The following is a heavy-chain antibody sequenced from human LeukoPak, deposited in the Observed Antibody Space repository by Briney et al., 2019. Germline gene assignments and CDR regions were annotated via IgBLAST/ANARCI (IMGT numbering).Heavy chain of an antibody. CDR3: ARDAQYCSGGSCYSDGGESYYYYYYMDV. J-gene: IGHJ6*03. V-gene: IGHV1-24*01. Sequence: ASVKVSCKVSGYTLTELSMHWVRQAPGKGLEWMGGFDPEDGETIYAQKFQGRVTMTEDTSTDTAYMELSSLRSEDTAVYYCARDAQYCSGGSCYSDGGESYYYYYYMDVWGKGTTVTVSS. D-gene: IGHD2-15*01. CDR1: GYTLTELS. CDR2: FDPEDGET.